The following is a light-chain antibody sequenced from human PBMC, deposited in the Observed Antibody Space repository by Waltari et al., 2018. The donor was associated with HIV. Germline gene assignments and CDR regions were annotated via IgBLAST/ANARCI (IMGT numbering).Light chain of an antibody. Sequence: SALTQPASVSGSPGQAITVSCTGSSSDVGSYNLVSWYQQHPGKAPKLMIYEDDKRPSGVSNRFSGSKSGNTASLTISGLQAEDEADYYCCSYAGSTTWLFGGGTK. CDR1: SSDVGSYNL. CDR3: CSYAGSTTWL. CDR2: EDD. J-gene: IGLJ3*02. V-gene: IGLV2-23*01.